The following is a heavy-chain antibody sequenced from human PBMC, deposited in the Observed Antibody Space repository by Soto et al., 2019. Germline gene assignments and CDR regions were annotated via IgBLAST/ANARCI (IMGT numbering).Heavy chain of an antibody. Sequence: PGGSLRLSCAASGFTFSSYAMSWVRQAPGKGLEWVSAISGSGGSTYHADSVKGRFTISRDNSKNTLYLQMNSLRAEDTAVYYCLRTIEMATGWALGVFDYWGQGTLVTVSS. D-gene: IGHD3-3*01. CDR1: GFTFSSYA. CDR2: ISGSGGST. J-gene: IGHJ4*02. CDR3: LRTIEMATGWALGVFDY. V-gene: IGHV3-23*01.